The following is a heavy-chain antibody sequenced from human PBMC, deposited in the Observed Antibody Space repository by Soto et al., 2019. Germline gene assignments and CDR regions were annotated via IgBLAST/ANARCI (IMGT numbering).Heavy chain of an antibody. Sequence: GASVKVSCKASGYTFTGYYMHWVRQAPGQGLEWMRWINPNSGGTNYAQKFQGRVTMTRDTSISTAYMELSRLRSDDTAVYYCAKQVLKWCSCVPFDYWGQGTLVTVSS. CDR2: INPNSGGT. CDR3: AKQVLKWCSCVPFDY. CDR1: GYTFTGYY. D-gene: IGHD2-15*01. V-gene: IGHV1-2*02. J-gene: IGHJ4*02.